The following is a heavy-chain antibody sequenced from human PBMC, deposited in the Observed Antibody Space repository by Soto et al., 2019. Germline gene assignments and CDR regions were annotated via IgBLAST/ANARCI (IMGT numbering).Heavy chain of an antibody. CDR3: ARQAARNYIDS. V-gene: IGHV3-23*01. J-gene: IGHJ4*02. CDR1: GSTYNSA. Sequence: GGSLRLSCVASGSTYNSAMTWVRQAPGKGLEWVSSISGSGSGTYYAESLKGRFTISRDNAENSVYLQMDSLRADDTAVYYCARQAARNYIDSWGQGNSVTVSS. CDR2: ISGSGSGT. D-gene: IGHD6-6*01.